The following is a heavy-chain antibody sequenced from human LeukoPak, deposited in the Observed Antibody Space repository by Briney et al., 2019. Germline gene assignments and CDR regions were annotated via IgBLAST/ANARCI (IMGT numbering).Heavy chain of an antibody. CDR1: GFTFSSHW. Sequence: GGSLRLSCAASGFTFSSHWMHWVRQAPGKGLVWVSRIKGDGSSTSYADSVKGRSTISRDNSQNTMYLQMNGLRAEDTAVYYCATWPGAWYGEDYWGQGTLVTVSS. D-gene: IGHD3-10*01. V-gene: IGHV3-74*01. CDR3: ATWPGAWYGEDY. J-gene: IGHJ4*02. CDR2: IKGDGSST.